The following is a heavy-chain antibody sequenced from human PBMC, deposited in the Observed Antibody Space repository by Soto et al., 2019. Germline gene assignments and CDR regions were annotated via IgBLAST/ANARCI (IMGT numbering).Heavy chain of an antibody. CDR2: VHYSGST. CDR3: ERDQLGYCTTTTRYNGLGP. Sequence: PSETLSLTCIVSGGSISSYYWSWIRQPPGKGLEWIGYVHYSGSTNYNSSLKSRVTISVDMSKNQFSLRLRSVTAADTAVYYCERDQLGYCTTTTRYNGLGPWGQGTLVTVS. D-gene: IGHD2-2*01. CDR1: GGSISSYY. J-gene: IGHJ5*02. V-gene: IGHV4-59*01.